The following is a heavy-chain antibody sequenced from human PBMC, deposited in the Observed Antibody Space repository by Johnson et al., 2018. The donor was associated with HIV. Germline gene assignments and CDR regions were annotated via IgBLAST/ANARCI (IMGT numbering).Heavy chain of an antibody. D-gene: IGHD3-22*01. V-gene: IGHV3-30*02. CDR3: AKTITMIGRFDAFDI. CDR1: RFTFSTYG. CDR2: IRYDGSNQ. Sequence: QVQLVESGGGVVQPGGSLRLSCAASRFTFSTYGMHWVRQAPGKGLEWVAFIRYDGSNQYYADSVKGRFTISRDNSKNTLYLQMNSLRAEDTAVYYCAKTITMIGRFDAFDIWGQGTMVTVCS. J-gene: IGHJ3*02.